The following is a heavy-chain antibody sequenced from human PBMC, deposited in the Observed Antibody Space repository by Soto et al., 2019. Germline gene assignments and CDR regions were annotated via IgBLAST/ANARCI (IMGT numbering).Heavy chain of an antibody. V-gene: IGHV1-2*02. CDR2: INSDDGGT. CDR3: ARADDYYYGSGSL. D-gene: IGHD3-10*01. CDR1: GYTFTGFY. Sequence: ASVKVSCKASGYTFTGFYMHWVRQAPGQGLEWMGWINSDDGGTNYALKFQGRVTMTRDTSISSAYMELSSLRSDDTAVYYCARADDYYYGSGSLWGQGTPVTVSS. J-gene: IGHJ4*02.